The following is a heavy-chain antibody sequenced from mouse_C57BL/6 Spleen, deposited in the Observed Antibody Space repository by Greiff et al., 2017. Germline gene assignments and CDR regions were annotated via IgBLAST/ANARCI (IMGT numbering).Heavy chain of an antibody. D-gene: IGHD1-1*01. CDR1: GYAFSSSW. J-gene: IGHJ1*03. CDR3: ARGTTVVGYWYFDV. CDR2: IYPGDGDT. V-gene: IGHV1-82*01. Sequence: VQLQQSGPELVKPGASVKISCKASGYAFSSSWMNWVKQRPGKGLEWIGRIYPGDGDTNYNGKFKGKATLTADKSSSTAYMQLSSLTSEDSAVYFCARGTTVVGYWYFDVWGTGTTVTVSS.